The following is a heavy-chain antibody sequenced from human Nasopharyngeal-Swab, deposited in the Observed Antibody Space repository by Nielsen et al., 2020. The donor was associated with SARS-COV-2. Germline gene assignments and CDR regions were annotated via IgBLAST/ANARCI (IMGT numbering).Heavy chain of an antibody. D-gene: IGHD2-2*01. Sequence: GESLKISCAASGFTFSSYTMHWVRQAPGKGLVWVSRIKSVGSDINYADSVKGRFTISRDNAKNTLYLQMHSLRAEDTAVYYCARGASTLSNWYFDLWGRGTLVRVSS. CDR3: ARGASTLSNWYFDL. CDR2: IKSVGSDI. J-gene: IGHJ2*01. CDR1: GFTFSSYT. V-gene: IGHV3-74*01.